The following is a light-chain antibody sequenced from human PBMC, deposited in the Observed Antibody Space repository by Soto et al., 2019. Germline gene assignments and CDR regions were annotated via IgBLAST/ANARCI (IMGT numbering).Light chain of an antibody. CDR3: HQCATSPLT. V-gene: IGKV3-11*01. Sequence: EIVLTQSPATLSLSPGERATLSCRASQSVSSYLAWYQQKPGQAPRLLIYDASNRATGIPARFSGSGSGTDFTLTISSLEPEDFAVYFCHQCATSPLTFGGGTKVEIK. J-gene: IGKJ4*01. CDR2: DAS. CDR1: QSVSSY.